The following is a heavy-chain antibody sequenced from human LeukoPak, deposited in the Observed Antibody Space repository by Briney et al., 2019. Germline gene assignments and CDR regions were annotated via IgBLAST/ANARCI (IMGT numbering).Heavy chain of an antibody. CDR2: ISYDGTNE. V-gene: IGHV3-30*03. CDR3: ARDLSSGSYPRFDP. Sequence: GGSLGLSCAASGFTFITYRMHWVRQAPGKGLEWVAVISYDGTNEYYADSVKGRFTISRDNSKNTLYLQMNSLRPEDTAVYYCARDLSSGSYPRFDPWGQGTLVTVSS. J-gene: IGHJ5*02. D-gene: IGHD1-26*01. CDR1: GFTFITYR.